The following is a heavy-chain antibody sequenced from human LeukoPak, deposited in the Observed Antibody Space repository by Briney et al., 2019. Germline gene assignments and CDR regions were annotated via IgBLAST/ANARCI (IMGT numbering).Heavy chain of an antibody. Sequence: HPGGSLRLSCAASGFTFSSYAMSWVRQAPVKVLEWVSAISGSGGSTYYADSVKGRFTISRDNSKNTLYLQMSSLRAEDTAVYYCAKSVTMASLYYFDYWGQGTLVTVSS. CDR2: ISGSGGST. V-gene: IGHV3-23*01. D-gene: IGHD3-10*01. CDR1: GFTFSSYA. CDR3: AKSVTMASLYYFDY. J-gene: IGHJ4*02.